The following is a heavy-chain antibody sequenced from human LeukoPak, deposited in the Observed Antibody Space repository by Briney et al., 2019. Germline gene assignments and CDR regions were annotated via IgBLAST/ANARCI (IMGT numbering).Heavy chain of an antibody. CDR3: AKDLHYGDYRYGMDV. CDR2: ISYDGSNK. J-gene: IGHJ6*02. D-gene: IGHD4-17*01. V-gene: IGHV3-30*18. CDR1: GFTFSSYG. Sequence: GGSLRLSCAASGFTFSSYGMHWVRQAPGKGLEWVAVISYDGSNKYYADSVKGRFTISRDNSKNTLYLQMNSLRAEDTAVYYCAKDLHYGDYRYGMDVWGQGTTVTVSS.